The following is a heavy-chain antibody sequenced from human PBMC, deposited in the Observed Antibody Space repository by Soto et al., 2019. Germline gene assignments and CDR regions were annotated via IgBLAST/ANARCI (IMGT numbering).Heavy chain of an antibody. CDR2: IKYDGSDK. CDR1: GFTFEAYW. D-gene: IGHD4-17*01. Sequence: EVRLVDSGGDLVRPGASLRLSCVASGFTFEAYWMGWVRRAPGKGLEWVANIKYDGSDKFYLDSVKGRFTISRENPKNSLFLQMSSLRAEDTVVYYCVTVVNIGDYPPPRGGEHCRYWGQGTQVTVSS. V-gene: IGHV3-7*01. J-gene: IGHJ4*02. CDR3: VTVVNIGDYPPPRGGEHCRY.